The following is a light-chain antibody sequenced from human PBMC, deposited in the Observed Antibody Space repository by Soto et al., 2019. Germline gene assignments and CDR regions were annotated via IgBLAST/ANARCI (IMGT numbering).Light chain of an antibody. CDR3: QQYNNWPPWT. J-gene: IGKJ1*01. Sequence: EIVMTQSPATLSVSPGERATLSCRARQSVSSNLAWYQQKPGQAPRLLIYGASTRATGVPASFSGSGSGTEFTLTISSLQSEDFAVYYCQQYNNWPPWTFGQGTKVEIK. CDR1: QSVSSN. V-gene: IGKV3-15*01. CDR2: GAS.